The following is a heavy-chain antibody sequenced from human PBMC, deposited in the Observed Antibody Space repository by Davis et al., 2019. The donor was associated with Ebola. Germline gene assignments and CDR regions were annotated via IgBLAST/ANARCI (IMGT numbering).Heavy chain of an antibody. CDR3: SRRSPRGHIYFFDF. J-gene: IGHJ4*02. D-gene: IGHD2-21*01. Sequence: GESLKISCQTSGYSFNNYWIGWVSQVPGKGLEWMGVIYPSDSDSAYSPSFRGQITISADTSINTAYLQWSSLKASDTATYFCSRRSPRGHIYFFDFWGQGTPVIVSS. CDR1: GYSFNNYW. CDR2: IYPSDSDS. V-gene: IGHV5-51*01.